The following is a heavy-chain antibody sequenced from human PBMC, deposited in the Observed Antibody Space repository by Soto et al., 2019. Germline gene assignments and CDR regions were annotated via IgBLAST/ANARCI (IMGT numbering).Heavy chain of an antibody. CDR2: ISYDGSNK. CDR1: GFTFSSYG. D-gene: IGHD2-15*01. J-gene: IGHJ4*02. V-gene: IGHV3-30*18. Sequence: QVQLVESGGGVVQPGRSLRLSCAASGFTFSSYGMHWVRQAPGKGLEWVAVISYDGSNKYYADSVKGRFTISRDNSKNTLYLQMNSLRAEDTAVYYCAKDLFALVVAATLDYWGQGTLVTVSS. CDR3: AKDLFALVVAATLDY.